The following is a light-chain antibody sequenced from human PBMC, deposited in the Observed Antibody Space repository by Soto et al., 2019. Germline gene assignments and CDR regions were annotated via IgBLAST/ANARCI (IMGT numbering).Light chain of an antibody. CDR2: GAS. CDR1: QSVRTTF. Sequence: EIGLTQTPGTLPLSPGQRATLSCRASQSVRTTFLAWYQQKPGQAPRLLIYGASSRATGIPDRFSGSGSGTDFTLTISRLEPEDFAVYYCQQYGSSRWTFGQGTKVEIK. V-gene: IGKV3-20*01. CDR3: QQYGSSRWT. J-gene: IGKJ1*01.